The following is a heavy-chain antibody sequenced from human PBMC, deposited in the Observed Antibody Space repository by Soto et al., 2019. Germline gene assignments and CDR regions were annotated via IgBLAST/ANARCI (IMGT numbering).Heavy chain of an antibody. CDR2: ICMNGAAT. V-gene: IGHV3-74*01. CDR1: GFTFGSCW. J-gene: IGHJ4*02. D-gene: IGHD2-2*01. Sequence: GGSLRLSCAASGFTFGSCWMSWVRQGPGKGLVWVSRICMNGAATAYADSVRGRFTISRDDAEDTLSLQMNSLRDEDTAVYYCVRGTTEWRGMDYWGQGTLVTVSS. CDR3: VRGTTEWRGMDY.